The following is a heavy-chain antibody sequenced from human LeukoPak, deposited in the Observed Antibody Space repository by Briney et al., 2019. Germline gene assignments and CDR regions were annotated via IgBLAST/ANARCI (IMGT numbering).Heavy chain of an antibody. J-gene: IGHJ4*02. CDR3: ARDGYSISWLTPFDY. V-gene: IGHV4-4*07. D-gene: IGHD6-13*01. Sequence: SETLSLTFTVSGGSISSFYWSWIRQPAGKGLEWIGRIYTSGSTNYNPSLKSRVTMSVDTSKNQLSLKLSSVTAADTAMYYCARDGYSISWLTPFDYWGQGTLVTVSS. CDR2: IYTSGST. CDR1: GGSISSFY.